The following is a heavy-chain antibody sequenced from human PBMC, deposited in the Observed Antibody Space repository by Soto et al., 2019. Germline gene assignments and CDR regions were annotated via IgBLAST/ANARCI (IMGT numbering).Heavy chain of an antibody. CDR3: ARAPSTPYDFWSVPVGVWFDP. Sequence: QVQLVQSGAEVKKPGSSVKVSCKASGGTFSSYAISWVRQAPGQGLEWMGGIIPIFGTANYAQKFQGRVKITADESTSTAYMERSSLRSEDTAVYYCARAPSTPYDFWSVPVGVWFDPWCQGSLFTVSS. D-gene: IGHD3-3*01. CDR2: IIPIFGTA. V-gene: IGHV1-69*01. CDR1: GGTFSSYA. J-gene: IGHJ5*02.